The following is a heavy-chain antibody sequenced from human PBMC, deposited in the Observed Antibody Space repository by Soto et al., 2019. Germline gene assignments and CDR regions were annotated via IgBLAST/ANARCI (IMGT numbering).Heavy chain of an antibody. CDR3: ARLYYDFWRDPEYYYMDV. Sequence: GGSLRLSCAASGFTFSSYWMHWVRQAPGKGLVWVSRINSDGSSTSYADSVKGRFTISRDNAKNTLYLQMNSLRAEDTAVYYCARLYYDFWRDPEYYYMDVWGKGTTVTVSS. CDR1: GFTFSSYW. V-gene: IGHV3-74*01. J-gene: IGHJ6*03. D-gene: IGHD3-3*01. CDR2: INSDGSST.